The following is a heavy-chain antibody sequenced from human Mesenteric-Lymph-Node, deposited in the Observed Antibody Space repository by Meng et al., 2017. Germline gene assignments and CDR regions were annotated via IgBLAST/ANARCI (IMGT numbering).Heavy chain of an antibody. J-gene: IGHJ4*02. V-gene: IGHV1-3*01. CDR3: ARDRGIVVAFEY. Sequence: VQCVQSGAEVETPGASVKVSCKASGYTFTTDGIHWLRQAPGQRLEWMGWINGGNGKTKYSQRFQGRVSFTRETSARTASMELSSLTSEDTAVYYCARDRGIVVAFEYWGQGTLVTVSS. CDR2: INGGNGKT. CDR1: GYTFTTDG. D-gene: IGHD1-26*01.